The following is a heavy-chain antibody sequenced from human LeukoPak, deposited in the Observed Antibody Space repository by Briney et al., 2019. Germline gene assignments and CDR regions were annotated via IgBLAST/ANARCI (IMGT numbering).Heavy chain of an antibody. Sequence: GGSLRLSCAASGFTFSSYAMHWVRQAPGKGLEWVAVISYDGSNKYYADSEKGRFTISRDNSKNTLYLQMNSLRAEDTAVYYCARDLSPYYDSSGYLIWGQGTLVTVSS. J-gene: IGHJ4*02. CDR1: GFTFSSYA. CDR3: ARDLSPYYDSSGYLI. CDR2: ISYDGSNK. V-gene: IGHV3-30-3*01. D-gene: IGHD3-22*01.